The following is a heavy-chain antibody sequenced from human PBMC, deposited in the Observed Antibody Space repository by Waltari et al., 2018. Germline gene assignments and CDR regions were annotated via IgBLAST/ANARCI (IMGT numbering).Heavy chain of an antibody. CDR1: GFSFDDYA. D-gene: IGHD6-13*01. Sequence: EVQLVESGGGLVQPGRSLRLSCAASGFSFDDYAMHWVRQAPGKGLGWVAGVRWKSGNLGYADSVQGRFTISRDDAKNSLYLQMNSLRAEDTAVYYCAKDVAAGDPPNYYSYMDVWGKGTTVTVSS. CDR2: VRWKSGNL. V-gene: IGHV3-9*01. CDR3: AKDVAAGDPPNYYSYMDV. J-gene: IGHJ6*03.